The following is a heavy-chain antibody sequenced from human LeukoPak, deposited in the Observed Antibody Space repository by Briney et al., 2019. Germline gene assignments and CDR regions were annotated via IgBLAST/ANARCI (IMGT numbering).Heavy chain of an antibody. CDR3: ARAGEMRYMDA. J-gene: IGHJ6*03. CDR1: GFTFSNYA. D-gene: IGHD5-24*01. V-gene: IGHV3-23*01. CDR2: ISGSASST. Sequence: PGGSLRLSCAASGFTFSNYAMSWVRQAPGKGLEWVSAISGSASSTYHADSVKGRFTISRDNARNSLFLQMNSLRADDTAIYYCARAGEMRYMDAWGKGTAVTVSS.